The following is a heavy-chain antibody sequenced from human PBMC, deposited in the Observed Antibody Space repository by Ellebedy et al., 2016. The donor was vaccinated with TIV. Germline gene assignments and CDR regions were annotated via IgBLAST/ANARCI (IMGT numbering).Heavy chain of an antibody. D-gene: IGHD2-15*01. J-gene: IGHJ6*02. V-gene: IGHV5-10-1*01. CDR1: GYSFTSNW. CDR2: IAPGDSYT. Sequence: GESLKISCKGSGYSFTSNWINWVRQMPGKGLEWMGRIAPGDSYTNYSPSFQGHVTISADKYINTAYLQWSSLKASDSAIYYCASLVVVMAASDYGMDVWGQGTTVTVSS. CDR3: ASLVVVMAASDYGMDV.